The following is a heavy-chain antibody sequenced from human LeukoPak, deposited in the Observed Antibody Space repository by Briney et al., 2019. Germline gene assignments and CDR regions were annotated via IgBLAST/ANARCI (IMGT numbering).Heavy chain of an antibody. Sequence: GGSLRLSCAASGFTFSSYAMSWVRQAPGRGLEWVSAISGSGGSTYYADSVKGRFTISRDNSKNTLYLQMNSLRAEDTAVYYCARGEGPTLPNVYDYVWGIYYYFDYWGQGTLVTVSS. J-gene: IGHJ4*02. D-gene: IGHD3-16*01. CDR3: ARGEGPTLPNVYDYVWGIYYYFDY. V-gene: IGHV3-23*01. CDR1: GFTFSSYA. CDR2: ISGSGGST.